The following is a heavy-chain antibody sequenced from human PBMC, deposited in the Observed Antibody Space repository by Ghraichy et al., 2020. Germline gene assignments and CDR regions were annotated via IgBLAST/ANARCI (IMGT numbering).Heavy chain of an antibody. CDR2: ISGSGGST. D-gene: IGHD7-27*01. Sequence: GGSLRLSCAASGFTFSSYAMSWVRQAPGKGLEWVSAISGSGGSTYYADSVKGRFTISRDNSKNTLYLQMNSLRAEDPAGYYCAKGGPYSNWGYYYFDYWGQGTLVTVSS. V-gene: IGHV3-23*01. J-gene: IGHJ4*02. CDR1: GFTFSSYA. CDR3: AKGGPYSNWGYYYFDY.